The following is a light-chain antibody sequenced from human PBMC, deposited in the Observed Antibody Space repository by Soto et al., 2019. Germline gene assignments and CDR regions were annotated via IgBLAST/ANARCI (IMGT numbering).Light chain of an antibody. J-gene: IGKJ2*01. CDR1: QSVSSSY. CDR2: GAS. Sequence: EIVLTQSPRTLSLSPGERATLSCRASQSVSSSYLAWYQQKPGQAPRLLIYGASSRATGIPDRFSGSGSGIDFTITISRLAPEDFGVYCCQQYGSSSTFGQGTKLEIK. CDR3: QQYGSSST. V-gene: IGKV3-20*01.